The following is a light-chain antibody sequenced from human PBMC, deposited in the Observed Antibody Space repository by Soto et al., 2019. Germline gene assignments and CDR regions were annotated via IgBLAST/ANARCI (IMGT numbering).Light chain of an antibody. CDR1: SSEVGGYNH. Sequence: QSALTQPASVSGSPGQSITISCTGTSSEVGGYNHVSWYQQHPGKAPKLIIYDVRNRPSGVSNRLSGSKSGNTASLTISGLHADDEDDYYCCSYTSSSIRVFGGGTKLTVL. CDR3: CSYTSSSIRV. V-gene: IGLV2-14*01. J-gene: IGLJ3*02. CDR2: DVR.